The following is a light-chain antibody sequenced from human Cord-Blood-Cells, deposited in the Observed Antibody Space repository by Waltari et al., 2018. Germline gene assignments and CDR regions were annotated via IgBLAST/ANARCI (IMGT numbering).Light chain of an antibody. Sequence: EIVITQSPTTLSLSPGESANISCRASQSVSSYLAWYQQKPGPAPRLLIYDASNRATGIPARFSGSGSGTDFTLTISSLEPEDFAVYYCQQRSNWPPRTFGPGTKVDIK. CDR2: DAS. V-gene: IGKV3-11*01. CDR1: QSVSSY. J-gene: IGKJ3*01. CDR3: QQRSNWPPRT.